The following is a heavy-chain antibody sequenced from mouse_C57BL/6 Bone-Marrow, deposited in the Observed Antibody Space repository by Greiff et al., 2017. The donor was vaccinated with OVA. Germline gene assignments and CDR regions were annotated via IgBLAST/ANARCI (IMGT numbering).Heavy chain of an antibody. CDR3: AGGDYREDDYAMDY. D-gene: IGHD2-4*01. V-gene: IGHV5-12*01. CDR2: LSNGGGST. Sequence: EVKLVESGGGLVQPGGSLKLSCAASGFTFSDYYMYWVRQTPEKRLEWVAYLSNGGGSTYYPDNVKGRFTISRDNATNTLYLQMSRLTSEDTAMYDCAGGDYREDDYAMDYWGQGTSVTVSS. CDR1: GFTFSDYY. J-gene: IGHJ4*01.